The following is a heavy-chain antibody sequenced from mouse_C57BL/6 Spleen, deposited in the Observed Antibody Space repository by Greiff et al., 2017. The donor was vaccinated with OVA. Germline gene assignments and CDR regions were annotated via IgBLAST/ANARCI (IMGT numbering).Heavy chain of an antibody. V-gene: IGHV1-80*01. Sequence: QVQLKQSGAELVKPGASVKISCKASGYAFSSYWMNWVKQRPGKGLEWIGQIYPGDGDTNYNGKFKGKATLTADKSSSTAYMQLSSLTSEDSAVYVCARGGPLSGYFDVWGTGTTVTVSS. CDR1: GYAFSSYW. CDR3: ARGGPLSGYFDV. D-gene: IGHD3-3*01. J-gene: IGHJ1*03. CDR2: IYPGDGDT.